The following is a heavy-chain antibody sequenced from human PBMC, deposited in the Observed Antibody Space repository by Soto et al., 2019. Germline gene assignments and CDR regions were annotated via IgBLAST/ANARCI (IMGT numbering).Heavy chain of an antibody. D-gene: IGHD6-6*01. CDR2: IWYDGSNK. CDR1: GFTFSSYG. V-gene: IGHV3-33*01. Sequence: WGSLRLSCAASGFTFSSYGMHWCRQEPGRGGEGVAVIWYDGSNKYYEDSVKGRFTISRDNSKNTLYLQMNSLSAADTAAYYCAREEDIAARPRCIDYWGQGTLVTVSS. CDR3: AREEDIAARPRCIDY. J-gene: IGHJ4*02.